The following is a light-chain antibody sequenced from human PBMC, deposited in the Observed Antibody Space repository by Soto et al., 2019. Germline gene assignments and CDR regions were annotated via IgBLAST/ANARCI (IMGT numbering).Light chain of an antibody. CDR2: GAS. V-gene: IGKV3-20*01. CDR3: QQYSDSPPT. CDR1: QTVRSNY. J-gene: IGKJ4*01. Sequence: EIVLTQSPGTLSLSPGERATLSCRASQTVRSNYLAWFQHKPGQAPRLLIYGASSRATGIPDRFSGSWSWTDLTLTSNRLEPEDFAMYFCQQYSDSPPTFGRGTKVEMK.